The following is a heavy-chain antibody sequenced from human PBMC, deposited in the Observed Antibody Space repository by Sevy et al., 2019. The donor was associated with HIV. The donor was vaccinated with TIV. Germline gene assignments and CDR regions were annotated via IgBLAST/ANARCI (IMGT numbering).Heavy chain of an antibody. CDR3: ARRVYDSTGYPQYYFDY. CDR1: GYRFTSYW. Sequence: GESLKISCKGSGYRFTSYWIAWVRQVPGKGLEWMGIIYPDDSEIRYSPSLQGQVTISVDKSISTAYLQWSSLKASDTAMYFCARRVYDSTGYPQYYFDYWAREPWSPSPQ. D-gene: IGHD3-22*01. J-gene: IGHJ4*02. V-gene: IGHV5-51*01. CDR2: IYPDDSEI.